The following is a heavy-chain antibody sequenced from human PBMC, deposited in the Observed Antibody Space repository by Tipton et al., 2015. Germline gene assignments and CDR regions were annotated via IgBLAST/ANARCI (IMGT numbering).Heavy chain of an antibody. CDR3: VKGERGVLVGGAMHV. CDR2: IGGSGDTT. Sequence: SLRLSCAASGFTVSSNYAMSWVRQAPGKGLEWVSGIGGSGDTTYYADSVKGRFTISRDNAKNSLSLQMNSLRPEDTAWYHCVKGERGVLVGGAMHVWGQGTTVTVSS. CDR1: GFTVSSNYA. V-gene: IGHV3-23*01. D-gene: IGHD1-1*01. J-gene: IGHJ6*02.